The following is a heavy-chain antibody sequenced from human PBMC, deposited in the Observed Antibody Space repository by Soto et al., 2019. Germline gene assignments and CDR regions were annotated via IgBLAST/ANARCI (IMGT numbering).Heavy chain of an antibody. Sequence: PGGSRRLSCAASGFTFSSYAMSWVRQAPGKGLEWVSGINGSADSTYYAASVRGRFTISRDNSKNTLYLQMNSLRAEDTAVYYCAKGAHYDFWSGYTAFDFWGQGT. CDR1: GFTFSSYA. J-gene: IGHJ4*02. V-gene: IGHV3-23*01. CDR2: INGSADST. CDR3: AKGAHYDFWSGYTAFDF. D-gene: IGHD3-3*01.